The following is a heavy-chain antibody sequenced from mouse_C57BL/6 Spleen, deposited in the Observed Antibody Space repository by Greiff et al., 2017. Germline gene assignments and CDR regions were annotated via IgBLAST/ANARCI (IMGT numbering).Heavy chain of an antibody. CDR3: ATSDYPAWCAY. J-gene: IGHJ3*01. Sequence: QVHVKQSGPELVKPGASVKISCKASGYAFSSSWMNWVKQRPGKGLEWIGRIYPGDGDTNYNGKFKGKATLTVDKSSSTAYRQLSRLTSGDSAVYYCATSDYPAWCAYWGQGTLGTVSA. CDR2: IYPGDGDT. V-gene: IGHV1-82*01. D-gene: IGHD2-4*01. CDR1: GYAFSSSW.